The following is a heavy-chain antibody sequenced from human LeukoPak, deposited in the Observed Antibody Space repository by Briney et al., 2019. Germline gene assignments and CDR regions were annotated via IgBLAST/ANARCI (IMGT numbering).Heavy chain of an antibody. J-gene: IGHJ3*02. CDR1: GGSFSGYY. Sequence: SETLSLTCAVYGGSFSGYYWSWIRQTPGKGLEWIGYVFHSGTTNYSPSLKSRVTISLDTSKKQIYLRLASVTAADTALYYCARRMATVTDAFDIWGRGTMVSVSS. D-gene: IGHD5-24*01. CDR3: ARRMATVTDAFDI. CDR2: VFHSGTT. V-gene: IGHV4-59*08.